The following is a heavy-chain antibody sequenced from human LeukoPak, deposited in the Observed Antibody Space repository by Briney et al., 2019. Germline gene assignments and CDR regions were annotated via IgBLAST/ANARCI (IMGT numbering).Heavy chain of an antibody. CDR3: ARGRDGYYFDY. J-gene: IGHJ4*02. D-gene: IGHD5-24*01. CDR2: IYTSGST. V-gene: IGHV4-61*02. CDR1: GGSISSGGYY. Sequence: PSQTLPLTCSVSGGSISSGGYYWSWIRQPAGKGLEWIGRIYTSGSTSYSPSLKSRVTISLDTSKNQFSLKLTSVTAADTAVYSCARGRDGYYFDYWGQGTLVTVSS.